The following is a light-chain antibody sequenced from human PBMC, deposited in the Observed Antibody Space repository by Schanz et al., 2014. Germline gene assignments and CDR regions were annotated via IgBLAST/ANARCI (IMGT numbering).Light chain of an antibody. CDR3: QQYSKSPLT. Sequence: EIVLTQSPGTLSLSPGERATLSCRASQSVSSDYLTWYQQKPGQAPRLLIYGAFDRATGIPDRFSGSGSGTVFTLTISRLEPEDFAVYYCQQYSKSPLTFGGGTKVEI. V-gene: IGKV3-20*01. CDR2: GAF. CDR1: QSVSSDY. J-gene: IGKJ4*01.